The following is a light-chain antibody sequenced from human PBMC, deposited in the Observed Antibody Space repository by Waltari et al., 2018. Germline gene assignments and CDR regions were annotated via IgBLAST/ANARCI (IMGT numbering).Light chain of an antibody. J-gene: IGLJ2*01. CDR1: SGSLVLNY. CDR2: EDR. Sequence: FMLTQPHSVSESPGKTVPIPCTRSSGSLVLNYVHWYQQRPGSAPTMILYEDRQRPSGIPDRFSGSLDVSSNSAYLVISGLQTEDEADYYCQSYGATTVVFGGGTKLTVL. CDR3: QSYGATTVV. V-gene: IGLV6-57*03.